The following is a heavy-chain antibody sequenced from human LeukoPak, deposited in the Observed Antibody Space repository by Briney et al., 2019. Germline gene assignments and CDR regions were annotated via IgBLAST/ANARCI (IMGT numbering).Heavy chain of an antibody. CDR2: TNTDGSYS. Sequence: PGESLRLSCAASGFTFSYFWMHWFRQTPGKGLVWVSCTNTDGSYSSYADSVKGRFTISGDNVRNTLYLQMSSLRAEDSAVYYCARDFDGPRASDYWGQGISVTVSS. D-gene: IGHD4-17*01. CDR1: GFTFSYFW. CDR3: ARDFDGPRASDY. J-gene: IGHJ4*02. V-gene: IGHV3-74*01.